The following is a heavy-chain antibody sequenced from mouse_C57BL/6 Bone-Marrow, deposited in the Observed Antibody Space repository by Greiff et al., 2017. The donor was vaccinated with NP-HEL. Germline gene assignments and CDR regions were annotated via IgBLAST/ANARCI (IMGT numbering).Heavy chain of an antibody. CDR3: ARERGNYYGSSLYWYFDV. CDR2: IDPSDSYT. D-gene: IGHD1-1*01. CDR1: GYTFTSYW. J-gene: IGHJ1*03. Sequence: QVQLQQPGAELVMPGASVKLSCKASGYTFTSYWMLWVKQRPGQGLEWIGEIDPSDSYTNYNQKFKGKSTLTVDKSSSTAYMQLSSLTSEDSAVYYCARERGNYYGSSLYWYFDVWGTGTTVTVYS. V-gene: IGHV1-69*01.